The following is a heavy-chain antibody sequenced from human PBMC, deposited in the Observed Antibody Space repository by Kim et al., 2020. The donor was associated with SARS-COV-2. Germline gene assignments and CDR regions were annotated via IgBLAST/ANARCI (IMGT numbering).Heavy chain of an antibody. CDR3: ALSTTRGQIDY. Sequence: IINYANAVKGRFTISRDNAKSTVFLQLSSLRADDTALYYCALSTTRGQIDYWGRGTLVTVSS. J-gene: IGHJ4*02. V-gene: IGHV3-74*01. CDR2: II. D-gene: IGHD1-26*01.